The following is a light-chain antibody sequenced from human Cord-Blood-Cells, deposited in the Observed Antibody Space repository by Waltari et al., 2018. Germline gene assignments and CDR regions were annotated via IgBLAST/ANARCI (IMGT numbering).Light chain of an antibody. CDR1: QSVSRSY. J-gene: IGKJ2*01. CDR2: GAS. Sequence: EIVLTQSPGTLSLSPGERATLSCRASQSVSRSYLAWYQQKQGQAPRLLIYGASRRATGIPDRFSGSGYGTDFTLTISRLEPEDFAVYYCQQYGSSPYTFGQGTKLEIK. CDR3: QQYGSSPYT. V-gene: IGKV3-20*01.